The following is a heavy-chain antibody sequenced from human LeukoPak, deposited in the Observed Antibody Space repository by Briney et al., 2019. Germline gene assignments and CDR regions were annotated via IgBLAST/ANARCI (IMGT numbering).Heavy chain of an antibody. D-gene: IGHD2-21*01. CDR2: IGTAGDT. V-gene: IGHV3-13*01. CDR1: GFTFSSYD. CDR3: ARGPLLNSLFDY. J-gene: IGHJ4*02. Sequence: PGGSLRLPCAASGFTFSSYDMHWVRQATGKGLEWVSAIGTAGDTYYPGSVKGRFTISRENAKNSLYLQMNSLRAGDTAVYYCARGPLLNSLFDYWGQGTLVTVSS.